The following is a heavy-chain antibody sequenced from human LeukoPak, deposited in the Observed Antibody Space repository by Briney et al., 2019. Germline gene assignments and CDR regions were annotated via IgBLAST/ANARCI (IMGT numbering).Heavy chain of an antibody. CDR2: ISYDGSNT. V-gene: IGHV3-30*02. Sequence: GGSLRLSCAASGFTFSTYAMSWVRQAPGKGLEWLAFISYDGSNTYYADSVKGRFTVSRDDSKSTLYLQMNSLRADDTAVYYCAKDGSSYYYIYYWGQGTLVTVSS. J-gene: IGHJ4*02. CDR1: GFTFSTYA. CDR3: AKDGSSYYYIYY. D-gene: IGHD3-22*01.